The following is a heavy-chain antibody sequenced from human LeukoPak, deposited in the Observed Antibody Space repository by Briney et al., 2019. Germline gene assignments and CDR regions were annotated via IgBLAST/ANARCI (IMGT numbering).Heavy chain of an antibody. CDR2: INHSGST. Sequence: SETLSLTCAVYGGSLSGYYWSWIRQPPGKGLEWIGEINHSGSTNYNPSLKSRVTISVDTSKNQFSLKLSSVTAADTAVYYCARGPRLSAFDIWGQGTMVTVSS. D-gene: IGHD2-21*02. CDR3: ARGPRLSAFDI. CDR1: GGSLSGYY. J-gene: IGHJ3*02. V-gene: IGHV4-34*01.